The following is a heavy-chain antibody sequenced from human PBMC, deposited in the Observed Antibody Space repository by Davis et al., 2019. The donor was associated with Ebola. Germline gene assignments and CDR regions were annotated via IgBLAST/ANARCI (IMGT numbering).Heavy chain of an antibody. D-gene: IGHD3-10*01. Sequence: SETLSLTCAVYGGSFSGYYWSCIRQPPGKGLEWIGEINHSGSTNYNPSLKSRVTISVDTSKNQFSLKLSSVTAADTAVYYCARLGITMVPWGQGTLVTVSS. J-gene: IGHJ5*02. CDR3: ARLGITMVP. CDR1: GGSFSGYY. CDR2: INHSGST. V-gene: IGHV4-34*01.